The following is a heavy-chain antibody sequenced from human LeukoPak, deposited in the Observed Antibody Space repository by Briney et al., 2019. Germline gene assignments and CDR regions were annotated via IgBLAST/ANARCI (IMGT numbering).Heavy chain of an antibody. CDR1: GYTFTSYD. CDR3: ARGHVRSSSWFDP. D-gene: IGHD6-13*01. CDR2: MNPNSGNT. Sequence: ASVTVSCKASGYTFTSYDINWVRQASGQGLEGMGWMNPNSGNTGHAQKFQGRVTITRNTSISTAYMELSSLRSEDTAVYYCARGHVRSSSWFDPWGQGTLVTVSS. J-gene: IGHJ5*02. V-gene: IGHV1-8*01.